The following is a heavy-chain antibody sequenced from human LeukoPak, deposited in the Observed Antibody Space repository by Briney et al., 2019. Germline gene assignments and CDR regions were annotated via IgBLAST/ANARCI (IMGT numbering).Heavy chain of an antibody. CDR1: GYSLTELS. CDR3: AIESMAGHFVY. Sequence: ASVKVSCKVSGYSLTELSMHWVRQAPGKGLEWMGGFDPEDDERIHAQKFQGRVTMTEDTSTDTAYMKLSSLGSDDTAVYYCAIESMAGHFVYWGQGTLVTVSS. J-gene: IGHJ4*02. D-gene: IGHD5-24*01. CDR2: FDPEDDER. V-gene: IGHV1-24*01.